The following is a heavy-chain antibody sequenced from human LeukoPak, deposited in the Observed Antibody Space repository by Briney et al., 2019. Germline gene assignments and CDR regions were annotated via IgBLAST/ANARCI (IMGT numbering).Heavy chain of an antibody. D-gene: IGHD6-13*01. CDR2: VDPEDGET. CDR1: GYTFTDYY. J-gene: IGHJ1*01. CDR3: ATPPRYSTLEYFQH. V-gene: IGHV1-69-2*01. Sequence: ASVKISCKVSGYTFTDYYMHWVQQAPGKGLEWMGLVDPEDGETIYAEKFQGGVTITADTSTDTAYMELSSLRSEDTAVYYCATPPRYSTLEYFQHWGQGTLVTVSS.